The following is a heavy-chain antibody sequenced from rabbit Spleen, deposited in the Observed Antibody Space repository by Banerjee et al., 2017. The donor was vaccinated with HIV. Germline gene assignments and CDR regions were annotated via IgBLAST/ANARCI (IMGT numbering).Heavy chain of an antibody. CDR1: GFSFRTGTY. CDR3: ARGSAAMTMVITGYYLNL. D-gene: IGHD2-1*01. CDR2: IYGGSGSST. Sequence: GGSGGGRVRLGGSLPLTSKPLGFSFRTGTYWGWVGRPPGKGLEWIACIYGGSGSSTAYASWAKGRFTISKTSSTTVPLQMTSLTAADTATYFCARGSAAMTMVITGYYLNLWGPGTLVTVS. J-gene: IGHJ4*01. V-gene: IGHV1S40*01.